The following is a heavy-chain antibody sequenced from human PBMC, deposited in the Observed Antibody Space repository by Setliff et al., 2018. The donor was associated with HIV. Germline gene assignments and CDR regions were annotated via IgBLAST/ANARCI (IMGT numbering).Heavy chain of an antibody. CDR2: IRSKADKYAT. CDR1: GFTFSGAE. J-gene: IGHJ5*02. Sequence: GESLKISCAASGFTFSGAEIHWVRQVSGKGLEWVGRIRSKADKYATDYGASAKGRFIISRDVSKKTAYLQMSSLRAEDTAMYYCLLPCTSGWHNWADPWGQGTLVTVSS. V-gene: IGHV3-73*01. D-gene: IGHD6-19*01. CDR3: LLPCTSGWHNWADP.